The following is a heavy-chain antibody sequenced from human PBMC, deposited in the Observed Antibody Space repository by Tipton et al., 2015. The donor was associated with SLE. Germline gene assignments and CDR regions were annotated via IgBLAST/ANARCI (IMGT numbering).Heavy chain of an antibody. CDR2: IYYSGST. D-gene: IGHD1-1*01. CDR3: ARDQSNDSYYYYYMDV. CDR1: GGSISSSSYY. Sequence: TLSLTCTVSGGSISSSSYYWGWIRQPPGKGLEWIGSIYYSGSTYYNPSLKSRATISVDTSKNQFSLKLSSVTAADTAVYYCARDQSNDSYYYYYMDVWGKGTTVTVSS. V-gene: IGHV4-39*07. J-gene: IGHJ6*03.